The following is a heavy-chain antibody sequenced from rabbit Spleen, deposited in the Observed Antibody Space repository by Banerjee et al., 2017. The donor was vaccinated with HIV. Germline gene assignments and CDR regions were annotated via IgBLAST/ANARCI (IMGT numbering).Heavy chain of an antibody. D-gene: IGHD4-1*01. Sequence: QEQLVESGGGRVQPGGSLKLSCKASGFDFSSYGVSWVRQAPGKGLEWIGYIDPVFGITYYANWVNGRFTISSHNAQNTLFLQLNSLTAADTATYFCVREVAAKFSLWGPGTLVTVS. CDR1: GFDFSSYG. V-gene: IGHV1S47*01. CDR3: VREVAAKFSL. J-gene: IGHJ4*01. CDR2: IDPVFGIT.